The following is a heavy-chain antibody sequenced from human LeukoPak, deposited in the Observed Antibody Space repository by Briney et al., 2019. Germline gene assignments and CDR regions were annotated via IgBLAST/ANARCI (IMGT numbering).Heavy chain of an antibody. J-gene: IGHJ3*02. CDR1: GASISIISYY. CDR3: AGCLGGSCYNDAFDI. V-gene: IGHV4-39*07. Sequence: PSETLSLTCTVSGASISIISYYWGWIRQPPGKGLEWIVSIYYSGSTYYNPSLKSRVTISVDTSKNQFSLKLSSVTAADTAVYYCAGCLGGSCYNDAFDIWGQGAMVTVSS. D-gene: IGHD2-15*01. CDR2: IYYSGST.